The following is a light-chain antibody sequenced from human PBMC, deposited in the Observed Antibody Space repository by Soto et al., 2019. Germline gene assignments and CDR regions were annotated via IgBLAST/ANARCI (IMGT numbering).Light chain of an antibody. Sequence: MKQSPATLSLTPGERATLSCRASQSVRRNLAWYQQKPGQAPSLLIYGASNRATGIPDRFSGSGSGTDFTLTISRLEPEDFAVYYCQQYGSSGTFGQGTKVDIK. CDR1: QSVRRN. CDR2: GAS. J-gene: IGKJ1*01. CDR3: QQYGSSGT. V-gene: IGKV3-20*01.